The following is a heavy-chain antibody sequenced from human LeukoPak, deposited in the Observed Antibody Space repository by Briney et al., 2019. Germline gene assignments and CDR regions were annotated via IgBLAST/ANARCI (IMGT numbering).Heavy chain of an antibody. V-gene: IGHV3-30*02. Sequence: GRSPTPACSASGFTFGTSGMRSVRQPPRGGLGWGAFIQHAGTKTSYADSVKGRFTTSRDSSANTLYLQMNILRTDNTAVYYCAKGAFVRLGELSPHWGQGTLVTVSS. CDR2: IQHAGTKT. CDR3: AKGAFVRLGELSPH. CDR1: GFTFGTSG. J-gene: IGHJ4*02. D-gene: IGHD3-16*02.